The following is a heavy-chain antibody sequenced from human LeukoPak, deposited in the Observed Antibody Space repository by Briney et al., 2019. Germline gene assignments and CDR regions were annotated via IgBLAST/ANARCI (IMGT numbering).Heavy chain of an antibody. J-gene: IGHJ4*02. D-gene: IGHD4/OR15-4a*01. CDR2: INHSGST. V-gene: IGHV4-34*01. CDR3: RIKGASFDY. CDR1: GVSFSGYY. Sequence: MPSETLSLTCAAYGVSFSGYYWSWIRQPPGKGLEWIGEINHSGSTNYNPSLKSRVTISVDTSKNQFSLKLSSVTAADTAVYYCRIKGASFDYWGQGTLVTVSS.